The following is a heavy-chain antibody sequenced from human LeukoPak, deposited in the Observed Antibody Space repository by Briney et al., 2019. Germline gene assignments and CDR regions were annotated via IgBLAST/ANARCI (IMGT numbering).Heavy chain of an antibody. CDR1: GYSFTTYW. V-gene: IGHV5-10-1*01. D-gene: IGHD1-7*01. CDR2: IDPSDSYT. CDR3: ARFSDSSLPKNLFDP. J-gene: IGHJ5*02. Sequence: RGEPLNISFKRSGYSFTTYWSSGVRKLHGKGLEWMGRIDPSDSYTNYSPSFQGHVTISADKSINTAYLDWSSLKSSDTAIYSCARFSDSSLPKNLFDPWGQGTLITVSS.